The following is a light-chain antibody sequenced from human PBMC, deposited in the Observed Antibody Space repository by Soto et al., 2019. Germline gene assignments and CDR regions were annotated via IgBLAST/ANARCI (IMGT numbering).Light chain of an antibody. CDR2: KAS. CDR1: QSISGW. J-gene: IGKJ2*01. V-gene: IGKV1-5*03. Sequence: DIQMTQSPSSLSASVGDRVTITCRASQSISGWLAWFQQKPGKAPKLLIQKASSLESGVPSRFSGGGSGTEFTLTITSLQSDDFATYYCQQYSSSSVTFGQGTNLEI. CDR3: QQYSSSSVT.